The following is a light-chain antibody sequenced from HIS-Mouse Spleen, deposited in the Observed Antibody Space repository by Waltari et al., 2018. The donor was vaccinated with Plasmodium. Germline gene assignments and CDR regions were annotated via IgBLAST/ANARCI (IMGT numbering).Light chain of an antibody. Sequence: QSVLTQPPSASGPPGQRVTISCSGSLSSIGSTLVNWYKQLPGTAPKILIYSNNQRPSGVPDRFSGSKSGTSASLAISGLQSEDEADYYCAAWDDSLNGVVFAGGTKLTVL. J-gene: IGLJ2*01. CDR1: LSSIGSTL. V-gene: IGLV1-44*01. CDR3: AAWDDSLNGVV. CDR2: SNN.